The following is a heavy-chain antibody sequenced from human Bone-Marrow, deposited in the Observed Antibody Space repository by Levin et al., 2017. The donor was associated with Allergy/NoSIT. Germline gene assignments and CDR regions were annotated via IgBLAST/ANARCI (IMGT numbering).Heavy chain of an antibody. CDR1: GFTFSSYS. Sequence: LSLTCAASGFTFSSYSMNWVRQAPGKGLEWVSSISSSSSYIYYADSVKGRFTISRDNAKNSLYLQMNSLRAEDTAVYYCARELPHYYYYGMDVWGQGTTVTVSS. CDR2: ISSSSSYI. D-gene: IGHD3-10*01. J-gene: IGHJ6*02. V-gene: IGHV3-21*01. CDR3: ARELPHYYYYGMDV.